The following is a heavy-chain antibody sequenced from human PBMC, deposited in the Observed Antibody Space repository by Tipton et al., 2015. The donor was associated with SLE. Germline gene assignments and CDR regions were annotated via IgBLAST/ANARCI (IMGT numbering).Heavy chain of an antibody. J-gene: IGHJ4*02. D-gene: IGHD6-13*01. CDR1: GGSFSGYY. CDR3: APVTSSSWFRAFDY. Sequence: TLSLTCAVYGGSFSGYYWSWIRQPPGKGLEWIGEINHSGSTNYNPSLKSRVTISVDTSKNQFSLKLSSVTAADTAVYYCAPVTSSSWFRAFDYWGQGTLVTVSS. CDR2: INHSGST. V-gene: IGHV4-34*01.